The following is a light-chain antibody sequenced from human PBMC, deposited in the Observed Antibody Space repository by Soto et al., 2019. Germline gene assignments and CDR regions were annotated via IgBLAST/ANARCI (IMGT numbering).Light chain of an antibody. CDR2: DAS. Sequence: PGERATLSCRASQSVSSYLAWYQQKPGQAPRLLIYDASNRATGIPARFSGSGSGTDFTLTISSLEPEDFAVYYCQQRTTFGQGTRLEIK. CDR3: QQRTT. V-gene: IGKV3-11*01. J-gene: IGKJ5*01. CDR1: QSVSSY.